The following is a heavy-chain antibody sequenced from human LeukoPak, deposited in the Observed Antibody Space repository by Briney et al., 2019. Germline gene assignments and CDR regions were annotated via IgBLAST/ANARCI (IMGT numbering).Heavy chain of an antibody. J-gene: IGHJ4*02. Sequence: SETLSLTCTASGGSISSYYWSWIRQPPGKGLEWIGYIYYSGSTNYNPSLRSRVTISVDTSKNQFSLKLSSVTAADTAVYYCARSIAVAGRVPFDYWGQGTLVTVSS. CDR2: IYYSGST. CDR1: GGSISSYY. V-gene: IGHV4-59*01. CDR3: ARSIAVAGRVPFDY. D-gene: IGHD6-19*01.